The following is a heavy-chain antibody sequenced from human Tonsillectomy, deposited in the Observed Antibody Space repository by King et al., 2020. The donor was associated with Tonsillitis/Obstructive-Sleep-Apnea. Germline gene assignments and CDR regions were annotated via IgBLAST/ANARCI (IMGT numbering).Heavy chain of an antibody. CDR1: GFTFSNAW. J-gene: IGHJ6*03. CDR3: TTGQQWLVPLYYYYYMDV. CDR2: IKSKTDGGTT. V-gene: IGHV3-15*01. Sequence: VQLVESGGGLVKPGGSLRLSCAASGFTFSNAWMSWVRQAPGKGLEWVGRIKSKTDGGTTDSAAPVKGRFTISREDSKNTMYLQMNSLKTEDTAMYYCTTGQQWLVPLYYYYYMDVWGKGTTVTVSS. D-gene: IGHD6-19*01.